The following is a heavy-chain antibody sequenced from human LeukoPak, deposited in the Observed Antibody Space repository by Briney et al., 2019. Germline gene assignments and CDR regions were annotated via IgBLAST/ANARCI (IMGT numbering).Heavy chain of an antibody. Sequence: PSETLSLTCTVSGGSISSYYWSWIRQPPGKGLEWIGYIYYSGSTNYNPSLKSRVTISVDTSKNQFSLKLSSVTAADTAVYYCARGPSLTYYDILTGYPTFDYWGQGTLVTVSS. V-gene: IGHV4-59*12. CDR1: GGSISSYY. J-gene: IGHJ4*02. CDR2: IYYSGST. CDR3: ARGPSLTYYDILTGYPTFDY. D-gene: IGHD3-9*01.